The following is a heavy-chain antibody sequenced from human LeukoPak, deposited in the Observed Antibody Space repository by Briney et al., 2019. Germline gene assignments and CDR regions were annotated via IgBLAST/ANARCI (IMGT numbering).Heavy chain of an antibody. V-gene: IGHV1-24*01. Sequence: ASVKVSCKVSGYTLTELSMHWVRQAPGKGLEWMGGFDPEDGETIYAQKFQGRVTMTEDTSTDTTYMELSSLRSEDTAVYYCATGRVATTLVYYGMDVWGQGTTVTVSS. J-gene: IGHJ6*02. CDR2: FDPEDGET. D-gene: IGHD5-12*01. CDR1: GYTLTELS. CDR3: ATGRVATTLVYYGMDV.